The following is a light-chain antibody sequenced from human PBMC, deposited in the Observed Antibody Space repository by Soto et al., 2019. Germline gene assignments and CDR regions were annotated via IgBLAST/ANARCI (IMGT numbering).Light chain of an antibody. J-gene: IGKJ4*01. Sequence: EFVLTQSPGTLSLSPGERATLSCRASQTVRNNYLAWYQQKPGQAPRLLIYDASSRATGIPDRFSGGGSGTDFTLTISSLEPEDFATYYCQQYNSYSPLTFGGGTKVDIK. CDR3: QQYNSYSPLT. CDR2: DAS. V-gene: IGKV3-20*01. CDR1: QTVRNNY.